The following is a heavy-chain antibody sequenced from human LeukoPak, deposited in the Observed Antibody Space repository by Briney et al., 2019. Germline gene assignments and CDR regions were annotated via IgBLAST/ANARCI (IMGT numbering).Heavy chain of an antibody. CDR2: ISYDGSNK. Sequence: PGGSLRLSCAASGFTFSSYAMHWVRQAPGKGLEWVAVISYDGSNKYYADSVKGRFTISRDNSKNTLYLQMNSLRAEDTAVYYCARDPHSLEWLLASHYYYYGMDVWGQGTTVTVSS. CDR1: GFTFSSYA. D-gene: IGHD3-3*01. J-gene: IGHJ6*02. CDR3: ARDPHSLEWLLASHYYYYGMDV. V-gene: IGHV3-30-3*01.